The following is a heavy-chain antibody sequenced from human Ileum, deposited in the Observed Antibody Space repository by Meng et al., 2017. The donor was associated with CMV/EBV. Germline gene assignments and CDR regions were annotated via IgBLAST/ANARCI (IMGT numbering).Heavy chain of an antibody. D-gene: IGHD2-8*02. CDR2: ISHTGNTI. Sequence: GESLKISCEASGFTFNDYYMSWIRQAPGKGLEWISYISHTGNTIYFSDSLKGRFTVSRTNANNSLFLQMNSLRTEDTAVYYCARVTAGQTDGFDVWGHGAMVTVSS. V-gene: IGHV3-11*01. CDR1: GFTFNDYY. CDR3: ARVTAGQTDGFDV. J-gene: IGHJ3*01.